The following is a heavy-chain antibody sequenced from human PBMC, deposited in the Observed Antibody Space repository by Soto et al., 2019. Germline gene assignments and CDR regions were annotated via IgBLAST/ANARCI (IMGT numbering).Heavy chain of an antibody. J-gene: IGHJ2*01. Sequence: QVQLQESGPGLVKPSETLSLTCTVSGGSVSSGSYYWSWIRQPPGKGLEWIGYIYYGGSTNYNPSLKRRVTISVDTSKNQFSLKLSSVTAADTAVYYCARDSSGWLWYFDLWGRGTLVTVSS. V-gene: IGHV4-61*01. CDR3: ARDSSGWLWYFDL. CDR2: IYYGGST. CDR1: GGSVSSGSYY. D-gene: IGHD6-19*01.